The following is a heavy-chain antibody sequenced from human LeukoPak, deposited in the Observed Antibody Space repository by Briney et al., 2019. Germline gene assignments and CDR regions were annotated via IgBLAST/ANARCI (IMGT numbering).Heavy chain of an antibody. CDR1: GGSFSGYY. D-gene: IGHD1-26*01. V-gene: IGHV4-34*01. CDR2: INHSGST. CDR3: ARGSPLRSRPKFDY. Sequence: SETLSLTCAVYGGSFSGYYWSWIRQPPGKGLEWIGEINHSGSTNYNPSLKSRVTMSVDTSKNQFSLKLSSVTAADTAVYYCARGSPLRSRPKFDYWGQGTLVTVSS. J-gene: IGHJ4*02.